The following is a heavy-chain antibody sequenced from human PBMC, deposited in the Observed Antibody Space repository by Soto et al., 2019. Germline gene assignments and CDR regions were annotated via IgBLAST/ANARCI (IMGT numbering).Heavy chain of an antibody. D-gene: IGHD3-10*01. CDR1: GGSIISGDYY. CDR2: IYYSGST. CDR3: ARVRTMVRGVIVAPDYGMDV. V-gene: IGHV4-30-4*01. Sequence: SETLSLTCTVSGGSIISGDYYFICIRQPPWKGLEWIGYIYYSGSTYYNPSLKSRVTISVDTSKNQFSLKLSSVTAADTAVYYCARVRTMVRGVIVAPDYGMDVWGQGTTVTVSS. J-gene: IGHJ6*02.